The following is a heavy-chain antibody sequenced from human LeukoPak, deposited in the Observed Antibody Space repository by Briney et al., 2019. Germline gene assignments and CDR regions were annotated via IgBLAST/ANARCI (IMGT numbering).Heavy chain of an antibody. CDR1: GYTFTSYD. CDR3: ARERGRLTMVRGGYDAFDI. Sequence: ASVKVSCKASGYTFTSYDINWVRQAPGQGLEWMGWISTYNGHIKYAQKFQGRVTMTTDTSTNTAYMEVRRLRFDDTALYYCARERGRLTMVRGGYDAFDIWGQGTMVTVSS. J-gene: IGHJ3*02. V-gene: IGHV1-18*01. D-gene: IGHD3-10*01. CDR2: ISTYNGHI.